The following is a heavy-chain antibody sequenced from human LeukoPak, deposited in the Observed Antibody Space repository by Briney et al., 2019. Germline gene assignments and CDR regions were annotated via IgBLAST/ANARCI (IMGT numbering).Heavy chain of an antibody. Sequence: GGSLRLSCAASGFTVRDYVMTWVRQAPGKVLEWVSSISASGAMTYYADSVKGRFTVSRDNSKNSLYLQMNSLTAADTAVYYCAKDRSIGTYYTFDHWGQGTLVTVSS. CDR1: GFTVRDYV. J-gene: IGHJ4*02. D-gene: IGHD1-26*01. V-gene: IGHV3-23*01. CDR2: ISASGAMT. CDR3: AKDRSIGTYYTFDH.